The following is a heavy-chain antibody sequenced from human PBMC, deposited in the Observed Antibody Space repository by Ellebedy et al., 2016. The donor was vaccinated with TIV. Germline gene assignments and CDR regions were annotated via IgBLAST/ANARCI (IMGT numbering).Heavy chain of an antibody. J-gene: IGHJ6*02. CDR3: ARVQGGSGWGSGHYYYGMDV. D-gene: IGHD6-19*01. CDR2: VDPNSGIT. Sequence: ASVKVSCKASGYTFTDYDINWVRQAIGQGLEWMGWVDPNSGITGNEQKFQGRVTMTWNTSTGTVDMELSSLTSADTAVYFCARVQGGSGWGSGHYYYGMDVWGQGATVTVSS. V-gene: IGHV1-8*01. CDR1: GYTFTDYD.